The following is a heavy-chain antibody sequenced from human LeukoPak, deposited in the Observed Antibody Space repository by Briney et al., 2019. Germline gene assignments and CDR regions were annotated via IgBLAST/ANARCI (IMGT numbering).Heavy chain of an antibody. Sequence: GGSLRLSCAASGFSFSSFAMHWVRQPPGKGREWVAFTPYDGNNKYYADSVKGRFTISRDNSKNTLYLQMNSLRAEDTALHYCARDGNSGYDLTYYYGMDVWGQGTTVTVAS. CDR3: ARDGNSGYDLTYYYGMDV. D-gene: IGHD5-12*01. V-gene: IGHV3-30-3*01. J-gene: IGHJ6*02. CDR2: TPYDGNNK. CDR1: GFSFSSFA.